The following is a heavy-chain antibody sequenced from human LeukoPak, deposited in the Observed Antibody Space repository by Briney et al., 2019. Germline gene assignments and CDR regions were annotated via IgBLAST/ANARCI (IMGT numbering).Heavy chain of an antibody. V-gene: IGHV4-59*01. CDR1: GGSISTYY. CDR3: ARGGGYASPIGY. CDR2: IYHSGST. D-gene: IGHD5-12*01. Sequence: SETLSLTCTLSGGSISTYYWSWIRQPPGKGLEWIGYIYHSGSTNYNPSLKSRVTISVDTPKNQFSLKLSSVTAADTAVYYCARGGGYASPIGYWGQGALVTVSS. J-gene: IGHJ4*02.